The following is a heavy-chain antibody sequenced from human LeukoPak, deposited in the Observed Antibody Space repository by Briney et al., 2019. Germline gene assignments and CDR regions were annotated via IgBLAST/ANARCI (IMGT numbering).Heavy chain of an antibody. CDR3: ARAYCSGGSCYSGFDY. D-gene: IGHD2-15*01. V-gene: IGHV4-4*07. Sequence: SETLSLTCTVSGGPISSYYWSWIRQPAGKGLDWIGRIYSSGSTNYNPSLKSRVTISVDTSKNQFSLKLSSVTAADTAVYYCARAYCSGGSCYSGFDYWGQGTLVTVSS. CDR2: IYSSGST. J-gene: IGHJ4*02. CDR1: GGPISSYY.